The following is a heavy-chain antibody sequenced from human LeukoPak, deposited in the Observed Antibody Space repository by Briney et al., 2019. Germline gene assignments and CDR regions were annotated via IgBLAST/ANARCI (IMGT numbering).Heavy chain of an antibody. Sequence: SETLSLTCAFSGGSFSGYSWSWIRQTPGQGLQWIGETNHRGSANYNPSLKSRVTISVDASKSQFSLKLSSVTAADTAVYYCARVSRWFLAVAGYADFWGQGTQVTVSS. CDR3: ARVSRWFLAVAGYADF. CDR1: GGSFSGYS. CDR2: TNHRGSA. D-gene: IGHD6-19*01. J-gene: IGHJ4*02. V-gene: IGHV4-34*01.